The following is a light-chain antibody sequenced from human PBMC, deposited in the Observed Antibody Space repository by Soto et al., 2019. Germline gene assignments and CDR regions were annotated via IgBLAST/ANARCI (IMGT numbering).Light chain of an antibody. J-gene: IGKJ2*01. V-gene: IGKV3-15*01. CDR2: GAS. CDR1: QSVSSN. Sequence: EKVMTQSPATLSVSPGERATLSCRASQSVSSNLAWYQQKPGQAPRLLIYGASTRATGIPARFSGSGSGTEFTLTISSLQSEDFAVYYCQQYNNWPYPFGQGTKLEI. CDR3: QQYNNWPYP.